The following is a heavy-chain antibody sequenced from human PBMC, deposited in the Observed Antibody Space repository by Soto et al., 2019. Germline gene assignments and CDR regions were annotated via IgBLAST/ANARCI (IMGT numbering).Heavy chain of an antibody. Sequence: GGSLRLSCAASGFTFSSYAVSWVRQAPGKGPEWISSISGSGSTIYYADSVKGRFTISRDNSKNTLYLQMSSLRAEDTAVYYRAKVFYSYDSRGYYYFDYWGQGTLVTVSS. D-gene: IGHD3-22*01. V-gene: IGHV3-23*01. J-gene: IGHJ4*02. CDR1: GFTFSSYA. CDR3: AKVFYSYDSRGYYYFDY. CDR2: ISGSGSTI.